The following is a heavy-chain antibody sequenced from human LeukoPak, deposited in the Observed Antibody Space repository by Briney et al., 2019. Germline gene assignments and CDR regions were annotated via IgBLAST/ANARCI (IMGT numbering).Heavy chain of an antibody. Sequence: GGSLRLSCAASGFTFSDYYMSWIRQAPGKGLEWVSYISSSGSTIYDADSVKGRFTISRDNAKNSLYLQMNSLRAEDTAVYYCARDRGRYYYDSSGYEEGIWFDPWGQGTLVTVSS. V-gene: IGHV3-11*04. CDR1: GFTFSDYY. CDR2: ISSSGSTI. J-gene: IGHJ5*02. CDR3: ARDRGRYYYDSSGYEEGIWFDP. D-gene: IGHD3-22*01.